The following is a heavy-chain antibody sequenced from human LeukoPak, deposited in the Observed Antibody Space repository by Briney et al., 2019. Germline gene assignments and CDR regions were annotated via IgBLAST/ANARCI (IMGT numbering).Heavy chain of an antibody. CDR3: VGARCSGGSCYFFDS. V-gene: IGHV1-46*01. CDR1: GFTFSGYY. D-gene: IGHD2-15*01. Sequence: GASVTVSCKASGFTFSGYYIHWVRQAPGQGLEWMGIINPNGGSTRYAQKFQGRVTMTRDMSTSTIYMELSSLRSEDTALFYCVGARCSGGSCYFFDSWGQGTLVTVSS. CDR2: INPNGGST. J-gene: IGHJ4*02.